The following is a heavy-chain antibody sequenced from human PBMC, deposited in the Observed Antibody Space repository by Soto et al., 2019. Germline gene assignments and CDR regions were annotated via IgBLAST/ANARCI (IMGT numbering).Heavy chain of an antibody. CDR3: ARDGQLIYSWGRPRQSDY. CDR2: ISAYNGNT. V-gene: IGHV1-18*01. J-gene: IGHJ4*02. D-gene: IGHD3-16*01. CDR1: GYTFTSYG. Sequence: QVQLVQSGAEVKKPGASVKVSCKASGYTFTSYGISWVRQAPGQGLECMGWISAYNGNTNYAQKLQGRVTMTTDTSTSTAYMELRSLRSDDTAVYYCARDGQLIYSWGRPRQSDYWGQGTLVTVSS.